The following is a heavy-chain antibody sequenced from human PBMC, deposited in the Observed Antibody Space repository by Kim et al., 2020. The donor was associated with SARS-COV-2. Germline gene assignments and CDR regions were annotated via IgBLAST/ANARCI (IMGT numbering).Heavy chain of an antibody. J-gene: IGHJ6*02. Sequence: GSIGYADYVKGRFTISRDNAKNSLYLQMNSLRAEDTALYYCAKGPSGMDVWGQGTTVTVSS. CDR2: GSI. CDR3: AKGPSGMDV. V-gene: IGHV3-9*01.